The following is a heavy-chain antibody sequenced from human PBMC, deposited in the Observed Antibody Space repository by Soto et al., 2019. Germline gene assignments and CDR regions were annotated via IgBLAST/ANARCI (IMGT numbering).Heavy chain of an antibody. Sequence: TGGSLRLSCAASGFTFTSYAMSWVRQAPGKGLEWVSVISGSGSGTYYADSVKGRFIISRDNSKNTLYLQMNSLRAEDTALYYCAKDLSGTYYDFDYWGQGTLVTVSS. V-gene: IGHV3-23*01. D-gene: IGHD1-26*01. J-gene: IGHJ4*02. CDR3: AKDLSGTYYDFDY. CDR2: ISGSGSGT. CDR1: GFTFTSYA.